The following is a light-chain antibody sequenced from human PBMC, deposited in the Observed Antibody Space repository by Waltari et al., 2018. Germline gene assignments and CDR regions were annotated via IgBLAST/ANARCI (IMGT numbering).Light chain of an antibody. CDR1: NSDVGSYNY. V-gene: IGLV2-14*01. CDR3: SSYAGNDLVI. J-gene: IGLJ2*01. Sequence: QSALTQPASASGSPGQSITISCTGTNSDVGSYNYVSWYQQHPGKAPKLMIYEVTNRPSGRSNRSSGAKSGNTASLPITELQAEDEADYYCSSYAGNDLVIFGGGTKLTVL. CDR2: EVT.